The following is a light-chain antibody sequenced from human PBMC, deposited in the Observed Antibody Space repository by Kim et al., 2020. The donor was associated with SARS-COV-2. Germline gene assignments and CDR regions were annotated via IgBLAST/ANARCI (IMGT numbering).Light chain of an antibody. CDR1: QGVSSR. V-gene: IGKV1-12*01. Sequence: SASVGDRVTITCRASQGVSSRVAWYQQKPRKAPKLLIYTANNLQSGVPSRFSGSVYGTDFTLTISSLQPEDFATYYCQQANNFPYTFGQGTKLEI. CDR2: TAN. J-gene: IGKJ2*01. CDR3: QQANNFPYT.